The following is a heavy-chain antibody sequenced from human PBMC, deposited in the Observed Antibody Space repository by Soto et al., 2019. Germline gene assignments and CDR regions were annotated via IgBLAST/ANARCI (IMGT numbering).Heavy chain of an antibody. Sequence: ASVKVSCKASGYTFTSYAMHWVRQAPGQRLEWMGWINAGNGNTKYSQKFQGRVTITRDTSASTAYMELSSLRSEDTAVYYCAVLRKQLVLVWEYFDYWGQGTLVTVSS. J-gene: IGHJ4*02. CDR2: INAGNGNT. V-gene: IGHV1-3*01. D-gene: IGHD6-13*01. CDR1: GYTFTSYA. CDR3: AVLRKQLVLVWEYFDY.